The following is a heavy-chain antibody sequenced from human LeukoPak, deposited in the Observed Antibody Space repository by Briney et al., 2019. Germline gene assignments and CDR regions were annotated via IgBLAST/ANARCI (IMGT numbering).Heavy chain of an antibody. V-gene: IGHV4-34*01. CDR2: INHSGYT. Sequence: PSETLSLTCAVSGVSFDDYYWSWVRQPPGKGLEWIGEINHSGYTNDSPSLKSRVTISIDTSRKQFSLNLRSVTVADTAVYYCARGGRIVVVPAAIGGWFDPWGQGTLVTVSS. J-gene: IGHJ5*02. CDR1: GVSFDDYY. D-gene: IGHD2-2*02. CDR3: ARGGRIVVVPAAIGGWFDP.